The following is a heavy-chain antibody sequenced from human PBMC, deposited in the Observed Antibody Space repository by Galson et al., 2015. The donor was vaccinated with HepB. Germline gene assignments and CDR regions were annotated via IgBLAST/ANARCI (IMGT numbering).Heavy chain of an antibody. V-gene: IGHV1-69*13. CDR2: IIPIFGTA. J-gene: IGHJ4*02. Sequence: SVKVSCKASGGTFSSYAISWVRQAPGQGLEWIGGIIPIFGTANYAQKFQGRVTITADESTSTAYMELSSLRSEDTAVYYCARAPSGQLGGYFDYWGQGTLVTVSS. CDR1: GGTFSSYA. D-gene: IGHD6-6*01. CDR3: ARAPSGQLGGYFDY.